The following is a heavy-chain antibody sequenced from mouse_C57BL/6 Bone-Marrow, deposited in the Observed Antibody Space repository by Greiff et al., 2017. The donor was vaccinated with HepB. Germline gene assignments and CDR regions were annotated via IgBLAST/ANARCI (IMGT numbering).Heavy chain of an antibody. V-gene: IGHV1-55*01. D-gene: IGHD4-1*01. CDR1: GYTFTSYW. CDR2: IYPGSGST. J-gene: IGHJ4*01. CDR3: ARWERGEKKFDYYAMDY. Sequence: VKLQQPGAELVKPGASVKMSCKASGYTFTSYWITWVKQRPGQGLEWIGDIYPGSGSTNYNEKFKSKATLTVDTSSSTAYMQLSSLTSEDSAVYYCARWERGEKKFDYYAMDYWGQGTSVTVSS.